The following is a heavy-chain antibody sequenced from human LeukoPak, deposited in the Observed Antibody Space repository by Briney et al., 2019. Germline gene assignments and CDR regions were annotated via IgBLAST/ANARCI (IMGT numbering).Heavy chain of an antibody. D-gene: IGHD6-6*01. Sequence: ASVKVSCKASGYTFTSHGISWVRQAPGQGLEWMGWISAYNGNTNYAQKLQGRVTMTTDTSTSTAYMELRSLRSDDTAVYYCARDVYSSSISYYYYMDVWGKGTTVTVSS. CDR3: ARDVYSSSISYYYYMDV. J-gene: IGHJ6*03. CDR1: GYTFTSHG. CDR2: ISAYNGNT. V-gene: IGHV1-18*01.